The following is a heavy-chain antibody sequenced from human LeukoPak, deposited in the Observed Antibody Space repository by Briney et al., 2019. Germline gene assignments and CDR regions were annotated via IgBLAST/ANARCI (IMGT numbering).Heavy chain of an antibody. CDR3: ARESIGGYDYY. D-gene: IGHD5-12*01. CDR1: GFTFSSYS. CDR2: ISSSSSYI. V-gene: IGHV3-21*01. J-gene: IGHJ4*02. Sequence: GGSLRLSRAASGFTFSSYSMNWVRQAPGKGLEWVSSISSSSSYIYYADSVKGRFTISRDNAKNSLYLQMNSLRAEDTAVYYCARESIGGYDYYWGQGTLATVSS.